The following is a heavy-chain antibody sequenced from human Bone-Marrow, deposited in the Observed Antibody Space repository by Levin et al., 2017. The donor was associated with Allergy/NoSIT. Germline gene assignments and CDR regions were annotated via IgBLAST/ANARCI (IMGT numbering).Heavy chain of an antibody. CDR1: GFIFADYA. J-gene: IGHJ6*03. D-gene: IGHD4-17*01. CDR2: LDGSSGKT. CDR3: AKAGTTVMLDYSYLDV. Sequence: GGSLRLSCTISGFIFADYAMNWVRQAPGRGLEWVSSLDGSSGKTHYADAVKGRVTISREYSKNTLFLQMNSLRGEDTARYYCAKAGTTVMLDYSYLDVWGEGTAVTVSS. V-gene: IGHV3-23*01.